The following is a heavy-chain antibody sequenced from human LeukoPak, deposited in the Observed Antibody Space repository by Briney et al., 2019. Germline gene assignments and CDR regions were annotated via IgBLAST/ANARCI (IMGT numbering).Heavy chain of an antibody. CDR1: GGSFSGYY. D-gene: IGHD6-19*01. Sequence: LSLTCAVYGGSFSGYYWNWIRQPPGEGLEWVAVISYDGSNKYYADSVKGRFTISRDNSKNTLYLQMNSLRAEDTAVYYCARDAGEQWLAYYFDYWGQGTLVTVSS. CDR3: ARDAGEQWLAYYFDY. J-gene: IGHJ4*02. CDR2: ISYDGSNK. V-gene: IGHV3-30-3*01.